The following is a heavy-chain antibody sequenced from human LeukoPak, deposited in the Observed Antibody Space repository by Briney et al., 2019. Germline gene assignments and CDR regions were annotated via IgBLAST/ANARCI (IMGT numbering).Heavy chain of an antibody. Sequence: NPSETLSLTCAVYGGSFSGYYWSWIRQPPGKGLEWIGEINHSGSTNYNPSLKSRVTISVDTSKNQFSLKQSSVTAADTAVYYCARGRNWGSRTRKAVYYFDYWGQGTLVTVSS. CDR3: ARGRNWGSRTRKAVYYFDY. V-gene: IGHV4-34*01. CDR2: INHSGST. CDR1: GGSFSGYY. J-gene: IGHJ4*02. D-gene: IGHD7-27*01.